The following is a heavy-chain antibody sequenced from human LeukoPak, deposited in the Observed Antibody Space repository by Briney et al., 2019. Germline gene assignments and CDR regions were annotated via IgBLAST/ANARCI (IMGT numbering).Heavy chain of an antibody. D-gene: IGHD3-10*01. V-gene: IGHV3-53*01. CDR1: GFTVSSNY. J-gene: IGHJ5*02. Sequence: GGSLRLSCAASGFTVSSNYMSWVRQAPGKGLEWVSVIYSGGSTYYADSVKGRFTISRDNSKNTLYLQMNSLRAEDTAVYYCARGDYYGSPKVVAAWGQGTLVTVSS. CDR3: ARGDYYGSPKVVAA. CDR2: IYSGGST.